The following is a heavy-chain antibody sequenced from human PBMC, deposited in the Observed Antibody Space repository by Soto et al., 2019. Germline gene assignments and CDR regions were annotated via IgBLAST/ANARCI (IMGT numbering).Heavy chain of an antibody. Sequence: SVKVSCKASGFTFTSSAVQWVRQARGQRLEWIGWIVVGSGNTNYAQKFQERVTITRDMSTSTAYMELSSLRSEDKDVYYCARERRRLVYFYGVDIWGHGTPVTVSS. CDR2: IVVGSGNT. CDR1: GFTFTSSA. J-gene: IGHJ6*02. CDR3: ARERRRLVYFYGVDI. V-gene: IGHV1-58*01.